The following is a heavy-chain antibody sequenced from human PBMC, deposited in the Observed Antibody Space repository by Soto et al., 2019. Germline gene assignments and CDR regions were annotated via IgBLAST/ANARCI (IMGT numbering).Heavy chain of an antibody. CDR3: ARGSPLGVKDYEYYGMDV. Sequence: QVQLQESGPGLVKPSQTLSLTCTVSGGSISSGGYYWSWIRQHPGKGLEWIGYIYYSGSTYYNPSHKRRIIIAGDTSKNQFALKLNAVTAADTAVYYCARGSPLGVKDYEYYGMDVWGQGTTVTVSS. J-gene: IGHJ6*02. CDR2: IYYSGST. V-gene: IGHV4-31*03. CDR1: GGSISSGGYY.